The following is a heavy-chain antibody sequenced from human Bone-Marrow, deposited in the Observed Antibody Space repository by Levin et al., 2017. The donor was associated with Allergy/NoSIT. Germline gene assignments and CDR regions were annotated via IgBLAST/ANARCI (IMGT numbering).Heavy chain of an antibody. CDR2: ISSGGTTI. V-gene: IGHV3-48*03. D-gene: IGHD4-17*01. J-gene: IGHJ4*02. CDR3: VREDDDYADFDY. Sequence: AGGSLRLSCAASGFTFSDYEMNWVRQAPGKGLEWVSYISSGGTTIYYADSVKGRFTVSRDNAKNSLFLQMNSLRVEDAAVYYCVREDDDYADFDYWGQGALVTVSS. CDR1: GFTFSDYE.